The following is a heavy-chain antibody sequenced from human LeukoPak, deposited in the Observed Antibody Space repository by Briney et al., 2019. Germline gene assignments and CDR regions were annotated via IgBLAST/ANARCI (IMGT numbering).Heavy chain of an antibody. CDR1: GGSFSGYY. D-gene: IGHD3-10*01. V-gene: IGHV4-34*01. CDR3: ARGGYYYGSGSYYTDY. Sequence: SETLSLTCAVYGGSFSGYYWSWIRQPPGKGLKWIGEINHSGSTNYDPSLKSRVTISVDTSKNQFSLKLSSVTAADTAVYYCARGGYYYGSGSYYTDYWGQGTLVTVSS. J-gene: IGHJ4*02. CDR2: INHSGST.